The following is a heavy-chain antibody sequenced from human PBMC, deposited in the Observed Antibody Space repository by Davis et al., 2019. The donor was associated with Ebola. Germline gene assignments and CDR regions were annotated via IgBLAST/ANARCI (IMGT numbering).Heavy chain of an antibody. J-gene: IGHJ6*02. Sequence: GESLKISCAASGFTFSSYSMNWVRQAPGKGPEWVAIIKQDGGEKYYVDSVKGRFTISRDNAKNSLFLQMNSLRAEDTAFYYCASGDGRGSSYDMDVWGQGTTVTVSS. CDR3: ASGDGRGSSYDMDV. D-gene: IGHD6-6*01. CDR2: IKQDGGEK. CDR1: GFTFSSYS. V-gene: IGHV3-7*03.